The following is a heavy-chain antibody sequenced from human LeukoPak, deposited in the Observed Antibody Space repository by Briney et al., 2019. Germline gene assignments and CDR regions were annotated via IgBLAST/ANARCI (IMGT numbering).Heavy chain of an antibody. Sequence: GGSLRLSCAASRFTVNNNYMSWVRQAPGKGLEWVSVIYSGGSTYYADSVKGRFTISRDNSKNTLYLQMNSVRAEDTAVYYCARYRIDYGEPRAFDYWGQGTLVTVSS. CDR1: RFTVNNNY. CDR3: ARYRIDYGEPRAFDY. D-gene: IGHD4-17*01. CDR2: IYSGGST. J-gene: IGHJ4*02. V-gene: IGHV3-53*01.